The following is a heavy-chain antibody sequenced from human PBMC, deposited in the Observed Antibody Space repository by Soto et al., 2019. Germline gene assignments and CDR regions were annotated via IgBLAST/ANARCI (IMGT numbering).Heavy chain of an antibody. J-gene: IGHJ3*02. V-gene: IGHV4-59*01. Sequence: QVQLQESGPGLEKASETLSLTCTVSGGSMSGYYWSWIRQPPGKGLEWIGFIYDSGTTNYNPSLKSRGTISIDTAKNQCSLKLTSVTAADTAVYYGARVSHIVVVPAVRGAFDIWGQGTMITVPS. CDR3: ARVSHIVVVPAVRGAFDI. CDR1: GGSMSGYY. CDR2: IYDSGTT. D-gene: IGHD2-21*02.